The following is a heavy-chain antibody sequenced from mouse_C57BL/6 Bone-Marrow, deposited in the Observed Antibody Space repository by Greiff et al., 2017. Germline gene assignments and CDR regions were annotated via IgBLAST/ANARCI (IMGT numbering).Heavy chain of an antibody. CDR3: ARDGFITTVVAPRFAY. D-gene: IGHD1-1*01. V-gene: IGHV1-59*01. J-gene: IGHJ3*01. CDR2: IDPSDSYT. CDR1: GYTFTSYW. Sequence: QVQLQQPGAELVRPGTSVKLSCKASGYTFTSYWMHWVKQRTGQGLEWIGVIDPSDSYTNYNQKFKGKATLTVDTSSSTAYMQLSSLTSEDSAVYYCARDGFITTVVAPRFAYWGKGTLVTVSA.